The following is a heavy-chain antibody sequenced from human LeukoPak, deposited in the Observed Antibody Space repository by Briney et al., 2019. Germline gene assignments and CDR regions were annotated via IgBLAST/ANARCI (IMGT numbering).Heavy chain of an antibody. V-gene: IGHV1-18*01. CDR1: GYTFTSYG. Sequence: ASVTVSCKASGYTFTSYGISWVRQAPGQGLEWMGWISAYNGNTNYAQKLQGRVTMTTDTSTSTAYMELRSLRSDDTAVYYCARDSTSTYGITGTLPFDYWGQGTLVTVSS. J-gene: IGHJ4*02. D-gene: IGHD1-20*01. CDR2: ISAYNGNT. CDR3: ARDSTSTYGITGTLPFDY.